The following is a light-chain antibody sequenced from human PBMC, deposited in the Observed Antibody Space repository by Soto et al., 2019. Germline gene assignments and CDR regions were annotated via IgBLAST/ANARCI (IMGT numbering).Light chain of an antibody. CDR2: KDS. Sequence: SYELTQPPSVSVSPGQTATITCSGDALPKQYAYWYQQKPGQAPVLMIYKDSERPSAIPERFSGSSSGTTVTLTISGVQAEDEADYYCQSTDSSGTYVVFGGGTKLTVL. J-gene: IGLJ2*01. CDR1: ALPKQY. V-gene: IGLV3-25*02. CDR3: QSTDSSGTYVV.